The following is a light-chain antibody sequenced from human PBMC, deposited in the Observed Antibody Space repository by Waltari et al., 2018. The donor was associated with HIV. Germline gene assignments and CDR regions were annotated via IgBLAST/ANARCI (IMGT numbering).Light chain of an antibody. CDR2: GAS. CDR1: QSVSSSN. Sequence: EIVLTQSPGTLALSPGERATLSCRASQSVSSSNLAWYQQKPGQAPRLLTYGASCRATGIPDRFSGSGSGTDFTLTISRLEPEDVAVYYCQQFGSSPQGSRVTFGQGTKLEIK. CDR3: QQFGSSPQGSRVT. J-gene: IGKJ2*01. V-gene: IGKV3-20*01.